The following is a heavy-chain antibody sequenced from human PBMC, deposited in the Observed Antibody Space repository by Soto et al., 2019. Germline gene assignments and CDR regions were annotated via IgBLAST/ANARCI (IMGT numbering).Heavy chain of an antibody. J-gene: IGHJ4*02. Sequence: GGSLRLSCAASGFTFSDYYMSWIRQAPGKGLEWVSYISSSGSTIYYADSVKGRFTISRDNAKNSLYLQMNSLRAEDTAVYYCARDPDYCSGGSCYSFSLDYWGQGTLVTVSS. CDR3: ARDPDYCSGGSCYSFSLDY. D-gene: IGHD2-15*01. CDR2: ISSSGSTI. V-gene: IGHV3-11*01. CDR1: GFTFSDYY.